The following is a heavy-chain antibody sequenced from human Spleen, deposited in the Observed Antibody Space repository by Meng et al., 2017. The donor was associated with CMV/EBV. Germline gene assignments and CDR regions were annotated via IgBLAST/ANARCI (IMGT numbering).Heavy chain of an antibody. V-gene: IGHV3-13*01. CDR3: AKDGGLQGEILDY. J-gene: IGHJ4*02. CDR2: IGTAGDT. Sequence: GESLKISCAASGFTFSNYDMHWVRQAIGKGLEWVSTIGTAGDTYYPGSVKGRFTISRENAKNSLYLQMNSLRAGDTAVYYCAKDGGLQGEILDYWGQGTLVTVSS. D-gene: IGHD3-10*01. CDR1: GFTFSNYD.